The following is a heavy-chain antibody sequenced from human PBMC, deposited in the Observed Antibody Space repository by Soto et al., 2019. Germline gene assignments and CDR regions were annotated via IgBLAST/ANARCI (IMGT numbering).Heavy chain of an antibody. Sequence: QVQLVQSGAEVKKPGSSVKVSCKTSGVSFNNNGIGWVRQAPGHGLEWMGGVSPPFRTSNYARKFQGRISFTADASTGTVNMELSSLTSEDTAQYYCASVLYYGSGSYSPYGMDVWGQGTTVTVSS. J-gene: IGHJ6*02. D-gene: IGHD3-10*01. CDR1: GVSFNNNG. CDR3: ASVLYYGSGSYSPYGMDV. V-gene: IGHV1-69*01. CDR2: VSPPFRTS.